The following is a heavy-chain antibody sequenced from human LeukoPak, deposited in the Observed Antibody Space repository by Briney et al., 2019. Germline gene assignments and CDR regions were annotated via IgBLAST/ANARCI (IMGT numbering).Heavy chain of an antibody. D-gene: IGHD4-17*01. CDR1: GFTFDDYA. V-gene: IGHV3-9*01. J-gene: IGHJ4*02. Sequence: PGRSLRLSCAASGFTFDDYAMHWVGQAPGKGLEWVAGISWNNGSIGYAASVKGRFTISRDNAKNSLYLQMNSLRAEDTALYYCAKEKGDYVGGFDYWGQGTLVTVSS. CDR2: ISWNNGSI. CDR3: AKEKGDYVGGFDY.